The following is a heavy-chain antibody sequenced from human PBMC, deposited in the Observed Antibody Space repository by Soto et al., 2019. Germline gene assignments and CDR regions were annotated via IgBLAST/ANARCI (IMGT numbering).Heavy chain of an antibody. CDR1: GYTFTGYY. D-gene: IGHD3-22*01. J-gene: IGHJ4*02. CDR3: AREIAYYYDSSGYYETDY. V-gene: IGHV1-2*02. CDR2: INPNSGGT. Sequence: ASVKVSCKASGYTFTGYYMHWVRQAPGQGLEWMGWINPNSGGTNYAQKFQGRVTMTRDTSISTAYMELSRLRSDGTAVYYCAREIAYYYDSSGYYETDYWGQGTLVTVSS.